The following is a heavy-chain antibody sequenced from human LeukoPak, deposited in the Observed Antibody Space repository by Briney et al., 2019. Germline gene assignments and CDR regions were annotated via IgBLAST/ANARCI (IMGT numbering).Heavy chain of an antibody. J-gene: IGHJ5*02. CDR3: ARDSSYGSGSYFYNWFDP. V-gene: IGHV4-38-2*02. CDR1: GYSISSGYY. D-gene: IGHD3-10*01. Sequence: TSETLSLTCAVSGYSISSGYYWGWIRQPPGKGLEWIGSIYHGGSTYYNPSLKSRVTISVDTSKNQFSLKLSSVTAADTAVYYCARDSSYGSGSYFYNWFDPWGQGTLVTVSS. CDR2: IYHGGST.